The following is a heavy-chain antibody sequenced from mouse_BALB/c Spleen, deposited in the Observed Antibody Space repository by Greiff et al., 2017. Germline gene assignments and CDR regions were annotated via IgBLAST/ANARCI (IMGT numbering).Heavy chain of an antibody. V-gene: IGHV3-2*02. CDR2: ISYSGST. CDR3: ARGGNLAWFAY. Sequence: EVKLQQSGPDLVKPSQSLSLTCTVTGYSITSDYAWNWIRQFPGNKLEWMGYISYSGSTSYNPSLKSRISITRDTSKNQFFLQLNSVTTEDTATYYCARGGNLAWFAYWGQGTLVTVSA. J-gene: IGHJ3*01. CDR1: GYSITSDYA. D-gene: IGHD2-1*01.